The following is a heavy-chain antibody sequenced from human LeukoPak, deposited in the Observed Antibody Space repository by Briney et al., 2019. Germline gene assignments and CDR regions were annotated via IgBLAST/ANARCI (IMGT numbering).Heavy chain of an antibody. CDR2: IYTSGST. D-gene: IGHD1-14*01. CDR1: GGSISSGSYY. CDR3: ARDPVYTNAFDI. J-gene: IGHJ3*02. V-gene: IGHV4-61*02. Sequence: SQTLSLTCTVSGGSISSGSYYWSWIRQPAGKGLEWIGRIYTSGSTNYNPSLKSRVTISVDTSKNQFSLKLSSVTAADTAVYYCARDPVYTNAFDIWGQGTMVTVSS.